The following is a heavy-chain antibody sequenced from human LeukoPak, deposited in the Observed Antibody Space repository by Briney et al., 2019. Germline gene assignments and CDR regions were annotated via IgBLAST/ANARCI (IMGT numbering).Heavy chain of an antibody. CDR2: ISAYNGNT. D-gene: IGHD3-3*01. J-gene: IGHJ3*02. CDR1: GYTFTSYG. CDR3: ATASSAITIFGVVIVNNAFDI. Sequence: ASVKVSCKASGYTFTSYGISWVRQAPGQGLEWMGWISAYNGNTNYAQKLQGRVTMTTDTSTSTAYMELRSLRSEDTAVYYCATASSAITIFGVVIVNNAFDIWGQGTMVTVSS. V-gene: IGHV1-18*01.